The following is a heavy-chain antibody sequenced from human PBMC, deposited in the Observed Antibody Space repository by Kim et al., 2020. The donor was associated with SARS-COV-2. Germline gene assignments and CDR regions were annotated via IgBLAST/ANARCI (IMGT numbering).Heavy chain of an antibody. Sequence: GGSLRLSCAASGFTFSRYWMAWVRQAPGKGLEWVANIKQDGSAKNYMDSVKGRFTISRDDAKNSLYLQMNGLRAEDTAVYYCARDGENSGYGYDMFDYWG. CDR3: ARDGENSGYGYDMFDY. CDR1: GFTFSRYW. V-gene: IGHV3-7*01. CDR2: IKQDGSAK. D-gene: IGHD5-12*01. J-gene: IGHJ4*01.